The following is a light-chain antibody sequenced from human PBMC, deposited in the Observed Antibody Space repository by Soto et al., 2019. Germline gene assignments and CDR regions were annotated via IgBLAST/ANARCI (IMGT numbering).Light chain of an antibody. Sequence: QSVLTQPPSASGTPGQTVTISGSGRSSNIGANPVNWYQHLPGMAPTVLIYNNAQRPSGVPDRFSGSKSGTSASLAITGLQSEDEAAYYCATWDDSVYGPVFGGGTKLTVL. CDR2: NNA. J-gene: IGLJ2*01. CDR1: SSNIGANP. V-gene: IGLV1-44*01. CDR3: ATWDDSVYGPV.